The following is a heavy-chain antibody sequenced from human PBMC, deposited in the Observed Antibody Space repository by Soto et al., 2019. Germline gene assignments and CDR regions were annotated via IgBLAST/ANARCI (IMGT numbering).Heavy chain of an antibody. CDR2: IIPILGIA. Sequence: QVQLVQSGAEVKKPGSSVKVSCKASGGTFSSYTISWVRQAPGQGLEWMGRIIPILGIANYAQKFQGRVTIXXXXXXSTAYXXXXXXXXEDTAVYYCARDPDSTHFDYWGQGTLVTVSS. V-gene: IGHV1-69*02. J-gene: IGHJ4*02. CDR1: GGTFSSYT. CDR3: ARDPDSTHFDY. D-gene: IGHD3-22*01.